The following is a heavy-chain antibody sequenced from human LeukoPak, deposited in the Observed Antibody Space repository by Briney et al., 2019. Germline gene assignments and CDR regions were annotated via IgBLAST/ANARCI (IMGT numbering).Heavy chain of an antibody. CDR3: AKHGDNVWGSLRFGFDS. V-gene: IGHV3-23*01. J-gene: IGHJ4*02. Sequence: GGSLRLSCAASGFTFSTNAMSWVRQAPGKGLEWVSLIIGSGGSIHYADSVRGRFTISRDNFKNTVFLQLSSLRPEDTAVYYCAKHGDNVWGSLRFGFDSWGQGTLVTVSS. D-gene: IGHD3-16*02. CDR2: IIGSGGSI. CDR1: GFTFSTNA.